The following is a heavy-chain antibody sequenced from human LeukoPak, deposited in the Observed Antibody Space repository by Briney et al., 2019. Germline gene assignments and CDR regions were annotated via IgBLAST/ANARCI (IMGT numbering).Heavy chain of an antibody. V-gene: IGHV1-46*01. Sequence: DSVKVSCKASGYSFTNYYIHWVRQAPGQGLEWMGIIDPSGGGTNYAQKFQGRVTMTRDTSTRTVYMELSSLRSEDTAVYYCASLGSGSSPIIDFDYWGQGSLVTVSS. CDR2: IDPSGGGT. J-gene: IGHJ4*02. CDR1: GYSFTNYY. CDR3: ASLGSGSSPIIDFDY. D-gene: IGHD3-10*01.